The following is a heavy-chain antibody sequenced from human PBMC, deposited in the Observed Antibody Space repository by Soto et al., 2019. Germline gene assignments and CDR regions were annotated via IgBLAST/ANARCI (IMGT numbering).Heavy chain of an antibody. V-gene: IGHV4-34*01. J-gene: IGHJ4*02. Sequence: QVQLQQWGAGLLKPSETLSLTCAVYGGSFSGYYWSWIRQPPGKGLEWIGEINHSGSTNYNPCLKSRVTIAVDTSKNQFSLKLSSVTAADTAVYYCARGWGRIFDYWGQGTLVTVSS. CDR2: INHSGST. CDR1: GGSFSGYY. D-gene: IGHD7-27*01. CDR3: ARGWGRIFDY.